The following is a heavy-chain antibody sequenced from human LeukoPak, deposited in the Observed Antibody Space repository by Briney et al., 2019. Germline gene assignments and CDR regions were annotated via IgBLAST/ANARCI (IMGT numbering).Heavy chain of an antibody. CDR3: AGGLRYFPSFDY. Sequence: GGPLRLSCAASGFTFSNYWMSWVRQAPGKGLEWVANIKPDGSEKYYVDSVKGRFTISRDNAKNSLFLQMNSLRAEDTAVYYCAGGLRYFPSFDYWGQGTLVTVSS. D-gene: IGHD3-9*01. CDR2: IKPDGSEK. CDR1: GFTFSNYW. V-gene: IGHV3-7*01. J-gene: IGHJ4*02.